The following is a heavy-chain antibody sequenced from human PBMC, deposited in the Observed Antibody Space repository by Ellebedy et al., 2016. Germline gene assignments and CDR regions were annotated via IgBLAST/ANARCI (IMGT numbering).Heavy chain of an antibody. D-gene: IGHD6-19*01. CDR3: ARDGSSIGWPFDY. V-gene: IGHV4-39*07. Sequence: SETLSLTCTVSGGSISSDNYYWGWIRQPPGKGLEWIGSVSYSGSTYYNPSLKSRVTISVDTSKKQFSLKLNSVTAADTAVYYCARDGSSIGWPFDYWGQGTLVTVSS. J-gene: IGHJ4*02. CDR1: GGSISSDNYY. CDR2: VSYSGST.